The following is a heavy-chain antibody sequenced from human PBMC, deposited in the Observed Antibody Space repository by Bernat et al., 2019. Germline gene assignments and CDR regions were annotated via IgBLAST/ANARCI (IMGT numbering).Heavy chain of an antibody. J-gene: IGHJ4*02. V-gene: IGHV4-39*01. D-gene: IGHD3-3*01. CDR3: ARRDFWSSLFDY. Sequence: QLQLQESGPGLVKPSETLSLTCTVSGGSISSSSYYWGWIRQPPGKGLEWIGSIYYSGSTYYNPSLKSRVTISVDTSKNQFSLKLSSVTAADTAVYYCARRDFWSSLFDYWGQGTLVTVSS. CDR2: IYYSGST. CDR1: GGSISSSSYY.